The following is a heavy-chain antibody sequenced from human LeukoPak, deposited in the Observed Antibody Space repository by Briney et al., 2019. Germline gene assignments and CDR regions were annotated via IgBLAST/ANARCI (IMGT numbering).Heavy chain of an antibody. CDR2: INHSGST. V-gene: IGHV4-34*01. J-gene: IGHJ6*02. D-gene: IGHD6-13*01. CDR3: ARGSSSPDSFVYYYGMDV. Sequence: PSETLSLTCAVYGGSFSGYYWSWIRQPPGKGLEWIGEINHSGSTNYNPSLKGRVTISVDTSKNQFSLKLSSVTAADTAVYYCARGSSSPDSFVYYYGMDVWGQGTTVTVSS. CDR1: GGSFSGYY.